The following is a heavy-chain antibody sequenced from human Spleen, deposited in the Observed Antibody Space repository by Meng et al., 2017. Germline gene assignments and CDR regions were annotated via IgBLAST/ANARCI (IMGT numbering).Heavy chain of an antibody. V-gene: IGHV4-34*01. D-gene: IGHD6-6*01. CDR2: INHSGST. CDR1: GGSFSGYY. J-gene: IGHJ5*02. CDR3: ARPSRYNWFDP. Sequence: QGQLRQWCAVLLKPSGNRSLTCAVYGGSFSGYYWSWIRQPPGKGLEWIGEINHSGSTNYNPSLKSRVTISVDTSKNQFSLKLSSVTAADTAVYYCARPSRYNWFDPWGQEPWSPSPQ.